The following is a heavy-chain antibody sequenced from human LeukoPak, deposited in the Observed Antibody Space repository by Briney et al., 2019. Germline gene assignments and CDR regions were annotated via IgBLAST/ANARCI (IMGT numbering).Heavy chain of an antibody. V-gene: IGHV4-39*01. CDR2: IYYSGST. CDR3: ARPLVRSQYRSREHAFDI. D-gene: IGHD2-8*01. J-gene: IGHJ3*02. CDR1: GGSISSSSYY. Sequence: PSETLSLTCTVSGGSISSSSYYWGWLRPPPGKGLEWIVSIYYSGSTYYNPSLKSRATLSVATSKNQFSLKLSSVTAADTAVYYCARPLVRSQYRSREHAFDIWGQGTMVTVSS.